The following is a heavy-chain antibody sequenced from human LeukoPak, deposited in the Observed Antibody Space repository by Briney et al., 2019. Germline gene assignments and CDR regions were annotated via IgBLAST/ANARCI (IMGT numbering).Heavy chain of an antibody. CDR2: IYAGGNT. D-gene: IGHD4-23*01. J-gene: IGHJ1*01. CDR3: ARGYYGVNVGYFQN. Sequence: GGSLRLSCAASGFTVSDNYMSWVRQAPGKGLEWVSAIYAGGNTYYADSVKGRFTLSRDISKNTLYLQMNSLRAEDTAVYYCARGYYGVNVGYFQNWGQGTLVTVSS. V-gene: IGHV3-66*01. CDR1: GFTVSDNY.